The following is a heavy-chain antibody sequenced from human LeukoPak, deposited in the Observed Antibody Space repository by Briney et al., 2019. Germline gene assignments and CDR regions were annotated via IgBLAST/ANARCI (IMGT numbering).Heavy chain of an antibody. V-gene: IGHV3-9*01. D-gene: IGHD6-19*01. Sequence: GGSLRLSCVASGFTFSTYAMSWVRQAPGKGLEWISGISWNSDSIGYADSVKGRFTISRDNAKSSLYLQMNSLRAEDTALYYCARYSSSQTYDYWGQGTLVTVSS. CDR3: ARYSSSQTYDY. CDR1: GFTFSTYA. CDR2: ISWNSDSI. J-gene: IGHJ4*02.